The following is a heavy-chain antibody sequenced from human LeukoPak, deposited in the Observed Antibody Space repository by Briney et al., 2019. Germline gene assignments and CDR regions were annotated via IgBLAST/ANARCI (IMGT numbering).Heavy chain of an antibody. CDR2: FDPEDGET. CDR3: ATGEKDGDYLRLEGFPPGY. Sequence: ASVKVSCKVSGYTLTELSMHWVRQAPGKGLEWMGGFDPEDGETIYAQKFQGRVTMTEDTSTDTAYMELSSLRSEDTAVYYCATGEKDGDYLRLEGFPPGYWGQGTLVTVSS. J-gene: IGHJ4*02. CDR1: GYTLTELS. V-gene: IGHV1-24*01. D-gene: IGHD4-17*01.